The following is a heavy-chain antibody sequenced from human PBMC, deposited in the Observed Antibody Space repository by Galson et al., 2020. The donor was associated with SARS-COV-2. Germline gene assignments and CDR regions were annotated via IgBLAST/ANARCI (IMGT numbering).Heavy chain of an antibody. Sequence: GGSPKISCTTSGFTFDDYDMTWVRPVPGKGLEWVSGINWNGDSTGYADSVKGRFTISRDNAKNSVYLERSSLRADDSALYHCARARFNWNNVGLDPGGKGAMVTGSS. CDR3: ARARFNWNNVGLDP. D-gene: IGHD1-20*01. J-gene: IGHJ5*02. V-gene: IGHV3-20*01. CDR1: GFTFDDYD. CDR2: INWNGDST.